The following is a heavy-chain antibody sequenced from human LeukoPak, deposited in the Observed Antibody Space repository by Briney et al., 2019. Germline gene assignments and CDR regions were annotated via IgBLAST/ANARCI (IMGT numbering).Heavy chain of an antibody. J-gene: IGHJ4*02. CDR2: INHSGST. CDR3: ARVHGYYEILTGYYRYYFDY. D-gene: IGHD3-9*01. V-gene: IGHV4-34*01. CDR1: DGSFSGYY. Sequence: SETLSLTCAVYDGSFSGYYWTWIRQPPGKGLEWIGEINHSGSTNYNTSLKSRVTISVDTSKNQFSLKLTSVTAADTAVYYCARVHGYYEILTGYYRYYFDYWGQGTLVTVSS.